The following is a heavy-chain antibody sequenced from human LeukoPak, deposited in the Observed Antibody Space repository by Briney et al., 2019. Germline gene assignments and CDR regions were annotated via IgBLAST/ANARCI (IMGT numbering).Heavy chain of an antibody. CDR2: IYSGGST. CDR3: ARDGQSSGYFDY. V-gene: IGHV3-53*01. D-gene: IGHD6-19*01. J-gene: IGHJ4*02. CDR1: GFNFSNYA. Sequence: GSLRPSFAAPGFNFSNYAKSWVRQASGKGLGWVSVIYSGGSTYYADSVKGRFTISRDNTKNTLYLQMNSLRAEDTAVYYCARDGQSSGYFDYWGQGTLVTVSS.